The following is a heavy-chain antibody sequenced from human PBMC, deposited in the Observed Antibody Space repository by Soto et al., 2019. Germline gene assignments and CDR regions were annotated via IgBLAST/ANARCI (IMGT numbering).Heavy chain of an antibody. V-gene: IGHV3-23*01. J-gene: IGHJ5*02. D-gene: IGHD2-2*01. CDR2: ISGSGGST. Sequence: GGSLRLSCAASGFTFSSSTMNWVRQAPGKGLEWVSAISGSGGSTYYADSVKGRFTISRDNSKNTLYLQMNSLRAEDTAVYYCAKGTDIVVVPAAFDPWGQGTLVTVSS. CDR3: AKGTDIVVVPAAFDP. CDR1: GFTFSSST.